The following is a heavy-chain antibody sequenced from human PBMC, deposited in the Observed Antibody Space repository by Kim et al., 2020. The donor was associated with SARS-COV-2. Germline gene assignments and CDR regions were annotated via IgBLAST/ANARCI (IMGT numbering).Heavy chain of an antibody. V-gene: IGHV4-39*01. CDR2: T. D-gene: IGHD5-12*01. CDR3: ATGYNYFYMDV. J-gene: IGHJ6*03. Sequence: TSPNPSLKGRVTVSVDTSKNQFSVRLSSVTAADTAVYYCATGYNYFYMDVWGQGTTVSVSS.